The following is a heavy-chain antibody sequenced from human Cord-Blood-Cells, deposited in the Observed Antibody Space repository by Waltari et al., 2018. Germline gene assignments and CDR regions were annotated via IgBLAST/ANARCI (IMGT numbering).Heavy chain of an antibody. CDR1: GYSISSGYY. D-gene: IGHD3-10*01. CDR2: IYHSGST. V-gene: IGHV4-38-2*02. J-gene: IGHJ4*02. CDR3: ARVGGFGSGSYYFDY. Sequence: QVQLQESGPGLVKPSETLSLTCTVSGYSISSGYYWGWIRQPPGKGLEGIGSIYHSGSTNTSPALTSLVTISVDPSRSPFSLKLSSVTAADTAVYYCARVGGFGSGSYYFDYWGQGTLVTVSS.